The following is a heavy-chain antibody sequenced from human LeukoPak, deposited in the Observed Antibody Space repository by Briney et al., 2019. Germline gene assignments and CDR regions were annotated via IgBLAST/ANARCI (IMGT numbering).Heavy chain of an antibody. CDR2: IYSSGRT. D-gene: IGHD3-22*01. CDR3: AREDYDSSGYYSVYWFDP. Sequence: PSETLSLTCTVSGGSISSYYWTWIRQPAGKGLEWIERIYSSGRTNYNPSLKSRVTMSADTSKNQFSLKLTSVTAADTAVYYCAREDYDSSGYYSVYWFDPWGQGTLVTVSS. V-gene: IGHV4-4*07. J-gene: IGHJ5*02. CDR1: GGSISSYY.